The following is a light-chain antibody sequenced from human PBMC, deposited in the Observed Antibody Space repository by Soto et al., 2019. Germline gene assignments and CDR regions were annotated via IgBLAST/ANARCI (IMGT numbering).Light chain of an antibody. Sequence: QSALTQPASVSGSPGQSITISCTGTSSDIGRYEYVSWYQQYPGKAPKLIIHDVNNRPSGFSNRFSGSKSGNTASLTISGLQAEDEADYYCNSMTTSSSSRFVFGTGTKLTVL. CDR1: SSDIGRYEY. CDR3: NSMTTSSSSRFV. J-gene: IGLJ1*01. V-gene: IGLV2-14*01. CDR2: DVN.